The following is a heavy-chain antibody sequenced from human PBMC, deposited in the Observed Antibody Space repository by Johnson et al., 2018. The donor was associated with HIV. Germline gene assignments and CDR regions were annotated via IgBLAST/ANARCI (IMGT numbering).Heavy chain of an antibody. CDR2: INSGGST. CDR3: ARACRDGYTCDAFDI. J-gene: IGHJ3*02. D-gene: IGHD5-24*01. Sequence: VQLVESGGGLVQPGGSLRLSCAASGFSVSSNYMTWVRQGPGKGLEWVSVINSGGSTYYADSVKGRFTISRDNSKNTLYLQMNSLIAEDTAVYYCARACRDGYTCDAFDIWGQGTMVTVSS. V-gene: IGHV3-66*01. CDR1: GFSVSSNY.